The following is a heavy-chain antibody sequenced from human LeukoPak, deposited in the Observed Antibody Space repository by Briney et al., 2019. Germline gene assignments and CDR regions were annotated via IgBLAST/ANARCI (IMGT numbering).Heavy chain of an antibody. CDR3: ASGAKGPTYYYGSGSYYPY. V-gene: IGHV3-21*01. Sequence: GGSLRLSCAASGFTFSSYSMNWVRQAPGKGLEWVSSISSSSSYIYYADSVKGRFTISRDNAKNSLYLQMNSLRAEDTAVYYCASGAKGPTYYYGSGSYYPYWGQGTLVTVSS. CDR2: ISSSSSYI. J-gene: IGHJ4*02. CDR1: GFTFSSYS. D-gene: IGHD3-10*01.